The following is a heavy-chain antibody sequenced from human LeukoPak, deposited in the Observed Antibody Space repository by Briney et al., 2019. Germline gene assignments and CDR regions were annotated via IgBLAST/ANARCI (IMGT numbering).Heavy chain of an antibody. CDR3: ARRLAVTGIYCFDH. D-gene: IGHD6-19*01. CDR2: VYYSGAT. CDR1: GGSISTYY. J-gene: IGHJ4*02. Sequence: SETLSLTCTVSGGSISTYYWSWIRQPPGKGLEWIRYVYYSGATNYNPSLKSRVTISLDTSKNQFSLRLTSVTAADTAVYYCARRLAVTGIYCFDHWGQGTPVTVSS. V-gene: IGHV4-59*08.